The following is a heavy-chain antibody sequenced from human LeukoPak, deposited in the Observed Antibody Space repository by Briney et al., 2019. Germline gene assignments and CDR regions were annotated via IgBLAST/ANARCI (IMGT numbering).Heavy chain of an antibody. CDR2: ISAYNGNT. D-gene: IGHD5-12*01. J-gene: IGHJ4*02. CDR1: GYTFTSYG. CDR3: ARVFGYSGYDDFDY. Sequence: ASVKVSCKASGYTFTSYGISWVRQAPGQGVEWMGWISAYNGNTNYAQKLQGRVTMTTDTSTSTAYMELRSLRSDDTAVYYCARVFGYSGYDDFDYWGQGTLVTVSS. V-gene: IGHV1-18*04.